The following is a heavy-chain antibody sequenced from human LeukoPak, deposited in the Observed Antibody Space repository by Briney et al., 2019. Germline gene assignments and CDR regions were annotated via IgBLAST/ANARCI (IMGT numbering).Heavy chain of an antibody. CDR2: IYHSGRT. CDR3: ARGPYYYDSSGSFDY. J-gene: IGHJ4*02. Sequence: SETLSLTCAVYGGSFSGYYWGWIRQPPGKGLEWIGSIYHSGRTFYNPSLKSRVTISVDTSTNQFSLKLSSVTAADTAVYYCARGPYYYDSSGSFDYWGQGTLVTVSS. V-gene: IGHV4-38-2*01. CDR1: GGSFSGYY. D-gene: IGHD3-22*01.